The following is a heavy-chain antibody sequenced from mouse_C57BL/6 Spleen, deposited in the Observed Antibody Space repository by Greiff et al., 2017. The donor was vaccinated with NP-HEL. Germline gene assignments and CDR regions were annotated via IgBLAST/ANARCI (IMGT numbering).Heavy chain of an antibody. CDR1: GFTFSDYY. J-gene: IGHJ1*03. Sequence: EVMLVESEGGLVQPGSSMKLSCTASGFTFSDYYMAWVRQVPEKGLEWVANINYDGSSTYYLDSLKSRFIISRDNAKNILYLQMSSLKSEETATYYCARFHYYGSSYWYFDVWGTGTTVTVSS. CDR3: ARFHYYGSSYWYFDV. V-gene: IGHV5-16*01. D-gene: IGHD1-1*01. CDR2: INYDGSST.